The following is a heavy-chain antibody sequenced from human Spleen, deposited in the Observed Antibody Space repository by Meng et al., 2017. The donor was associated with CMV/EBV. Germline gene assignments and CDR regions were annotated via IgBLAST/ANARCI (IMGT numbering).Heavy chain of an antibody. J-gene: IGHJ4*02. CDR3: AREDSTVTTLFDY. V-gene: IGHV1-18*04. D-gene: IGHD4-17*01. Sequence: ASVKVSCKASGYTFTDFYIHWVRLAPGQGLEWMGWISAYNGNTNYAQKLQGRVTMTTDTSTSTAYMELRSLRSDDTAVYYCAREDSTVTTLFDYWGQGTLVTVSS. CDR1: GYTFTDFY. CDR2: ISAYNGNT.